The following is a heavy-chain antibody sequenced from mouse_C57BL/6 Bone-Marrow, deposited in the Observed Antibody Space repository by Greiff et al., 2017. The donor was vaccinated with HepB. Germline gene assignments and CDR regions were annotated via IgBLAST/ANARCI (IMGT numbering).Heavy chain of an antibody. CDR3: ARDEEGDYYGSSAWFAY. V-gene: IGHV3-6*01. Sequence: VQLKESGPGLVKPSQSLSLTCSVTGYSITSGYYWNWIRQFPGNKLEWMGYISYDGSNNYNPSLKNRISITRDTSKNQFFLKLNSVTTEDTATYYCARDEEGDYYGSSAWFAYWGQGTLVTVSA. J-gene: IGHJ3*01. D-gene: IGHD1-1*01. CDR1: GYSITSGYY. CDR2: ISYDGSN.